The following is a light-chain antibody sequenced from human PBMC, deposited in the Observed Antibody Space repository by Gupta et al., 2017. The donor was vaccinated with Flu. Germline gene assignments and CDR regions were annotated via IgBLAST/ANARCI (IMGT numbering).Light chain of an antibody. Sequence: SSNIGSNYLYWYQYLPGPAPILLFYSYDHRPSGIPDRFSGSKSGTSGSPAISGLRSEDEAAYFCAARDDNLDGWVFGGGTKLTVL. CDR3: AARDDNLDGWV. CDR1: SSNIGSNY. V-gene: IGLV1-47*01. CDR2: SYD. J-gene: IGLJ3*02.